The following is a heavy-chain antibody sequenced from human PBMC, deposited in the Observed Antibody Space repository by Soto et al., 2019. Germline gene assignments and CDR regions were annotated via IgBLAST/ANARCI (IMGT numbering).Heavy chain of an antibody. Sequence: EVQLVESGGGLVQPGGSLRLSCAASGFTFSNFWMSWVRQAPGKGLEWVANIKEDGSEKHSVDSVKGRFTISRDNSKNSLYLQMNVLRPEDTAVYYCARDMDTYGYGLFNYWGQGTLVTVSS. V-gene: IGHV3-7*04. CDR2: IKEDGSEK. CDR1: GFTFSNFW. CDR3: ARDMDTYGYGLFNY. D-gene: IGHD5-18*01. J-gene: IGHJ4*02.